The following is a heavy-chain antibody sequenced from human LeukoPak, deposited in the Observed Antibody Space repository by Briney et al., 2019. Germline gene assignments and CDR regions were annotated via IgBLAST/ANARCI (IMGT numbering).Heavy chain of an antibody. Sequence: PSETLSLTCTVSGGSISSYYWSWIRQPPGKGLEWIGYIYYSGSTNYNPSLKSRVTISVDTSKNQFSLKLSSVTAADTAVYYAVRGVDAFDIWGQGTMVTVSS. J-gene: IGHJ3*02. CDR3: VRGVDAFDI. V-gene: IGHV4-59*01. CDR1: GGSISSYY. CDR2: IYYSGST. D-gene: IGHD3-10*01.